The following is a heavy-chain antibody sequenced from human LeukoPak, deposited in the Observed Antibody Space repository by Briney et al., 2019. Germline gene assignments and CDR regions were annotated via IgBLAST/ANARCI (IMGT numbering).Heavy chain of an antibody. V-gene: IGHV3-66*02. Sequence: GGSLRLSCAVSGFTVSGNYMSWVRQAPGKGLEWVSVIYSGGTTYYADSVKGRFTISRDNSKNTLYLQMNSLRVEDTAVYYCARDRCGYSSTCPFDYWGQGTLVTASS. D-gene: IGHD6-13*01. CDR2: IYSGGTT. CDR1: GFTVSGNY. J-gene: IGHJ4*02. CDR3: ARDRCGYSSTCPFDY.